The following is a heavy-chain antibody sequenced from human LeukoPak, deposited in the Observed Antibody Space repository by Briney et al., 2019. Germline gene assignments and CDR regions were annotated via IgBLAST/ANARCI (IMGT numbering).Heavy chain of an antibody. Sequence: GGALRLSCAASGFTFSKYWMLWVRQAPGKGRESVSRINTDGRVTTYADSVKGRFTVSRDNADNTMFLQMNSVRDEDTAVYYCATKQWLAPPPDSWGQGTPVTVSS. CDR1: GFTFSKYW. J-gene: IGHJ4*02. D-gene: IGHD6-19*01. V-gene: IGHV3-74*01. CDR3: ATKQWLAPPPDS. CDR2: INTDGRVT.